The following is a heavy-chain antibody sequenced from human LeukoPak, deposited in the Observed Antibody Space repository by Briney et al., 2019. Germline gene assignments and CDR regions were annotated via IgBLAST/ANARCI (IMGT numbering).Heavy chain of an antibody. J-gene: IGHJ4*02. V-gene: IGHV1-18*01. Sequence: VASVKVSCKASGYTFTSYAMHWVRQAPGQGLEWMGWISAYNGNTNYAQKLQGRVTMTTDTSTSTAYMELRSLRSDDTAVYYCARDRPIKYYYDSSGYQFDYWGQGTLVTVSS. D-gene: IGHD3-22*01. CDR3: ARDRPIKYYYDSSGYQFDY. CDR2: ISAYNGNT. CDR1: GYTFTSYA.